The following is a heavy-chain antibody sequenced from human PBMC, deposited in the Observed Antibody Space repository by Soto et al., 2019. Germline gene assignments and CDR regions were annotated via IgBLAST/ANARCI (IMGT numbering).Heavy chain of an antibody. Sequence: QVQLVQSGAEVTMPGSSVKVSCKASGGTFSSYAISWVRQAPGQGLECMGGIIPIFGSANYAQKFQGRVTITADEYTSTAYMELSSLRSEDTAVYYCVRVEDSRSAGAYWGQGTLVTVSS. D-gene: IGHD6-6*01. CDR2: IIPIFGSA. J-gene: IGHJ4*02. CDR1: GGTFSSYA. CDR3: VRVEDSRSAGAY. V-gene: IGHV1-69*01.